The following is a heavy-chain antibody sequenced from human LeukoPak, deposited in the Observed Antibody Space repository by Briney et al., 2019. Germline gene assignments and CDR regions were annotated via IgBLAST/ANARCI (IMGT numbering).Heavy chain of an antibody. V-gene: IGHV3-23*01. D-gene: IGHD1-26*01. CDR2: IGGSGGST. CDR3: AKGIQWELPLEY. Sequence: GGSLRLSCRTSGFTFSSYAMSWVRQAPGKGLEWVSAIGGSGGSTYSADSVKGRFTISRDNSKNILYLQMNSLRAEDTAIYYCAKGIQWELPLEYWGQGTLVTVSS. CDR1: GFTFSSYA. J-gene: IGHJ4*02.